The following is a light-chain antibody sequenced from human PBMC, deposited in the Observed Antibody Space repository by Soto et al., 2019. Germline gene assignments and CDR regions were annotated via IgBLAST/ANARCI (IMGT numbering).Light chain of an antibody. V-gene: IGKV3D-20*02. Sequence: EILLTASPGTLSLSPGERGTPSRGASQSVSRIYLAWYQHKPGQAPRLLIYGASSRATGIPDRFSGSGSGTDFTLTISSLEPEDFAVYYCQQRSNSITFGQGTRLEIK. CDR3: QQRSNSIT. J-gene: IGKJ5*01. CDR1: QSVSRIY. CDR2: GAS.